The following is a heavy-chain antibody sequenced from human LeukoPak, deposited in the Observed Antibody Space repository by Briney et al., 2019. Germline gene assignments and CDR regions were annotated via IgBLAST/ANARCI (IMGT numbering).Heavy chain of an antibody. CDR1: GGSISNYY. J-gene: IGHJ4*02. D-gene: IGHD3-22*01. CDR2: IYYSGST. Sequence: WETLSLTCIVSGGSISNYYWGWIRQPPGKGLEWIGYIYYSGSTNSNPSLKSRVSISVDTSKNQFSLKLSSVTAAGTATYYCARYYDNSGSLDYWGQGTLVTVSS. CDR3: ARYYDNSGSLDY. V-gene: IGHV4-59*01.